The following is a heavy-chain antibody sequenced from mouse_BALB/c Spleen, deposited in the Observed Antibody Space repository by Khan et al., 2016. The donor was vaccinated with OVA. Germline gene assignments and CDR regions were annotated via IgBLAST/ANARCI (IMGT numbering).Heavy chain of an antibody. CDR2: INTGGIYT. CDR1: GFTFSTYG. Sequence: EVKLVESGGDLVKPGGSLKLSCAASGFTFSTYGMSWVRQTPDKRLEWVATINTGGIYTYYPDSVKGRFTISRDNAKNTLYLQMSSLKSEDTAMYYCARLAYYYNSEGFAYWGQGTLVTVSA. V-gene: IGHV5-6*01. D-gene: IGHD1-1*01. J-gene: IGHJ3*01. CDR3: ARLAYYYNSEGFAY.